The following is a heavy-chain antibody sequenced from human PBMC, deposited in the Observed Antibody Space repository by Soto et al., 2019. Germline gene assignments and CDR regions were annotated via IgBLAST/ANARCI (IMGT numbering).Heavy chain of an antibody. Sequence: GGSLRLSCAASGFTVSSNYMSWVRQAPGKGLEWVSVIYSGGSTYYADSVKGRFTISRDNSKNTLYLQMNSLRAEDTAVYYCASRVTIFGVVIWDTDYWGQGTLVTVSS. V-gene: IGHV3-66*01. CDR1: GFTVSSNY. CDR3: ASRVTIFGVVIWDTDY. D-gene: IGHD3-3*01. CDR2: IYSGGST. J-gene: IGHJ4*02.